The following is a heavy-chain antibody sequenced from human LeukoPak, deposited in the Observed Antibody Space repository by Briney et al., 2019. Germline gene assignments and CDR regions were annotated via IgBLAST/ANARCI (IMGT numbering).Heavy chain of an antibody. V-gene: IGHV1-8*01. CDR1: GYTFTSYD. D-gene: IGHD2-2*01. Sequence: ASVKVSCKASGYTFTSYDINWVRQATGQGLEWMGWMNPNSGNTGYAQKFQGRVTMTRNTSISTAYMELSSLRSEDTAVYCCARDSTSDNWFDPWGQGTLVTVSS. J-gene: IGHJ5*02. CDR2: MNPNSGNT. CDR3: ARDSTSDNWFDP.